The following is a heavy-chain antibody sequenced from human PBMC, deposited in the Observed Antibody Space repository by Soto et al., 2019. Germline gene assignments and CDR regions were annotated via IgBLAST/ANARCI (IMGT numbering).Heavy chain of an antibody. V-gene: IGHV3-23*01. CDR1: GFTFSSYA. Sequence: GGSLRLSCAASGFTFSSYAMSWVRQAPGKGLEWVSAISGSGGSTYYADSVKGRFTISRDNSKNTLYLQMNSLRAEDTAVYYCAKASSSWYWDYYYGMDVWGQGTTVTVSS. CDR3: AKASSSWYWDYYYGMDV. D-gene: IGHD6-13*01. J-gene: IGHJ6*02. CDR2: ISGSGGST.